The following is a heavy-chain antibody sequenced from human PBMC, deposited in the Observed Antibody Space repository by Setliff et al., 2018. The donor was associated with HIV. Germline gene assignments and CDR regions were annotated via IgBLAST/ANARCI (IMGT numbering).Heavy chain of an antibody. J-gene: IGHJ6*02. D-gene: IGHD2-21*02. CDR2: IYYSGST. CDR3: ARDYCGGDCYFPYYYYGMDV. Sequence: LSLTCTVSGGSISSSSYYWGWIRQPPGKGLEWIGSIYYSGSTYYNPSLKSRVTISVDTSKNQFSLKLSSVTAADTAVYYCARDYCGGDCYFPYYYYGMDVWGQGTTVTVSS. CDR1: GGSISSSSYY. V-gene: IGHV4-39*07.